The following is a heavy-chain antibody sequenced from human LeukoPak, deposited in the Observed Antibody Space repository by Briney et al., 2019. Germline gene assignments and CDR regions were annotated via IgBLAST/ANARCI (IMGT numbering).Heavy chain of an antibody. CDR2: IIWNGGST. D-gene: IGHD2-2*01. Sequence: GGSLRLSCAASGFTFDDYGMGWVRQAPGKGLEWVSGIIWNGGSTGYADSVKGRLTISRDNAKNSLYLQMNSLRAEDTALYYCARGYCSSPTCRPFDYWGQGTLVTVSS. CDR1: GFTFDDYG. J-gene: IGHJ4*02. V-gene: IGHV3-20*04. CDR3: ARGYCSSPTCRPFDY.